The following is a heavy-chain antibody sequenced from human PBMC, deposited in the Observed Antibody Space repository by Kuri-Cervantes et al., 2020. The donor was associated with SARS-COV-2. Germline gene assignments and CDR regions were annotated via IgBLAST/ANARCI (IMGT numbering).Heavy chain of an antibody. V-gene: IGHV3-53*01. J-gene: IGHJ4*02. CDR3: ARVVGYSSSWYYFDY. Sequence: GGSLRLSCAASGFTVSSNYMSWVRQAPGKGLEWVSVICSGGSTYYADSVKGRFTISRDNSKNTLYLQMNSLRAEDTAVYYCARVVGYSSSWYYFDYWGQGTLVTVSS. CDR1: GFTVSSNY. D-gene: IGHD6-13*01. CDR2: ICSGGST.